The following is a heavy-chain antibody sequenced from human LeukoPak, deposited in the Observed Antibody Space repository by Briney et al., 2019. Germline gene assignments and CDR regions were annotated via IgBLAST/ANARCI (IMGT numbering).Heavy chain of an antibody. V-gene: IGHV4-59*12. Sequence: SETLSLTCTVSGGSISSYYWSWMRQPPGKGLEWIGYIYYSGSTNYNPSLKSRVTISVDTSKNQFSLRLNSVTAADTAVYYCAGKGNCSSTSCYSFWGQGTLVTVSS. CDR1: GGSISSYY. D-gene: IGHD2-2*02. CDR3: AGKGNCSSTSCYSF. CDR2: IYYSGST. J-gene: IGHJ4*02.